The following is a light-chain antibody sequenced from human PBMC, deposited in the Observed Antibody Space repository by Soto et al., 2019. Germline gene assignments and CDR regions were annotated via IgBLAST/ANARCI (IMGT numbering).Light chain of an antibody. Sequence: QSALTQPASVSGSPGQSITISCTGTSDNVGRFSFVSWYQQHPGKAPKLLIYELTKRPSGISDRFSGSKSGNTASLTISGLQAADEADYYCSSYETTSRRLFGTGTKVTVL. CDR2: ELT. CDR3: SSYETTSRRL. V-gene: IGLV2-14*01. J-gene: IGLJ1*01. CDR1: SDNVGRFSF.